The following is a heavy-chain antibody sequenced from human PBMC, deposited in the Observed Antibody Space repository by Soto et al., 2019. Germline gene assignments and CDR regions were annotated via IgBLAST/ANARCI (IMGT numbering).Heavy chain of an antibody. D-gene: IGHD2-2*01. CDR3: ASLVVPAAPSYYYGMDV. Sequence: PGESLKISCKGSGYSFTSYWISWVRQMPGKGLEWMGRIDPSDSYTNYSPSFQGHVTISADKSISTAYLQWSSLKASDTAMYYCASLVVPAAPSYYYGMDVWRQGTTVIVCS. CDR1: GYSFTSYW. CDR2: IDPSDSYT. V-gene: IGHV5-10-1*01. J-gene: IGHJ6*02.